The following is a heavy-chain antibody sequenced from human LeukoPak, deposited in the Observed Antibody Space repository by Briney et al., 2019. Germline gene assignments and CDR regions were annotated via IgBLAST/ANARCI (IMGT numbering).Heavy chain of an antibody. CDR3: ATGGPSGPFDI. CDR1: GDSSNSGDYY. D-gene: IGHD2-15*01. CDR2: IYYGGST. J-gene: IGHJ3*02. Sequence: SETLSLTCTVSGDSSNSGDYYCNWIRQPPGKGLEYIGYIYYGGSTYYNPSLKSRAIMSLDTSKNQFSLKLRSVTAADTAMYYCATGGPSGPFDIWGQGTIVAVSS. V-gene: IGHV4-30-4*01.